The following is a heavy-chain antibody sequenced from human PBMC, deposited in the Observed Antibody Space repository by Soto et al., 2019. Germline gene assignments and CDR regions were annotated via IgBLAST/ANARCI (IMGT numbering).Heavy chain of an antibody. J-gene: IGHJ4*02. V-gene: IGHV3-30-3*01. CDR1: GFTFSSYA. CDR2: ISYDGSNK. CDR3: ARVMSGWGHYCDY. D-gene: IGHD6-19*01. Sequence: QVQLVESGGGVVQPGRSLRLSCAASGFTFSSYAMHWVRQAPGKGLEWVAVISYDGSNKYYADSVKGRFTISRDNSKNTLYLQMNSLSAEDTAVYYWARVMSGWGHYCDYWGQGTLVTVSS.